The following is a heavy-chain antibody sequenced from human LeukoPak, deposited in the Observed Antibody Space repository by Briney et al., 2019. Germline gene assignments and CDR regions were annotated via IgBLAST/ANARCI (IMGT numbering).Heavy chain of an antibody. D-gene: IGHD5-18*01. V-gene: IGHV3-33*08. Sequence: GGSLRLSCAASRFTFSRYNMTWVRQAPCKGLEWVALIWYDGSNGFYADSVKGRFTISRDNSKNTLYLQMNSLRAEDTAVYYCARMGYERATDYWGQGTLVTVSS. J-gene: IGHJ4*02. CDR2: IWYDGSNG. CDR1: RFTFSRYN. CDR3: ARMGYERATDY.